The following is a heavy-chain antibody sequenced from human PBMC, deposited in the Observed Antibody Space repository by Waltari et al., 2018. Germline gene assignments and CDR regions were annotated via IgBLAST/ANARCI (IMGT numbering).Heavy chain of an antibody. CDR2: INFNTGGT. CDR3: AKDRGGYPGMDV. D-gene: IGHD5-12*01. CDR1: GNTLSGYL. Sequence: QVLLAQSGAEVKMPGASVRVSCSGNTLSGYLLPLVVQAPGQGLEWMGWINFNTGGTLYAQKFQGRVTMTRDTSIATAYMELSGLRYDDTAVYYCAKDRGGYPGMDVWGQGTTVTVSS. J-gene: IGHJ6*02. V-gene: IGHV1-2*02.